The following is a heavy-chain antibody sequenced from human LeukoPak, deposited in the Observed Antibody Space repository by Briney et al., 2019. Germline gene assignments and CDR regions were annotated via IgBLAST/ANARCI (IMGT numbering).Heavy chain of an antibody. Sequence: SETLSLTCTVSSGSISTSNYYWGWVRQPPGKALEWIGNIFYSGSTYYSPSLKSRVTISLDTSRNQFSLKLNSVTAADTAVYYCARDMSWSYYSDSNDAFDIWGQGTMVTVSS. J-gene: IGHJ3*02. CDR2: IFYSGST. V-gene: IGHV4-39*07. CDR1: SGSISTSNYY. CDR3: ARDMSWSYYSDSNDAFDI. D-gene: IGHD3-22*01.